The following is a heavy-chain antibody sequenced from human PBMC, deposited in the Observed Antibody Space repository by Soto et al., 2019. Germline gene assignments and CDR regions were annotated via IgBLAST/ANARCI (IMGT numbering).Heavy chain of an antibody. Sequence: QVQLVESGGGVVQPGRSLRLSCAASGFTFSSYGMHWVRQAPGKGLEWVAVIWYDGSNKYYADSVKGRFTISRDNSKNTLYLQMNSLRAEDTAVYYCARDRGRRAVAGFDYWGQGTLVTVSS. D-gene: IGHD6-19*01. CDR3: ARDRGRRAVAGFDY. CDR1: GFTFSSYG. J-gene: IGHJ4*02. V-gene: IGHV3-33*01. CDR2: IWYDGSNK.